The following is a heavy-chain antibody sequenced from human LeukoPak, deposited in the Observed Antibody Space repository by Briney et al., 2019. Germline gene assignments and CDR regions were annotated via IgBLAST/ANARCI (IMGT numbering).Heavy chain of an antibody. CDR2: ISYDGSNK. CDR1: GFTFSSYA. CDR3: AREAIKDY. V-gene: IGHV3-30-3*01. Sequence: PGRSLRLSCAASGFTFSSYAMHWVRQAPGKGLEWVAVISYDGSNKYYADSVRGRFTISRDNSKNTLYLQMNSLRAEDTAVYYCAREAIKDYWGQGTLVTVSS. J-gene: IGHJ4*02.